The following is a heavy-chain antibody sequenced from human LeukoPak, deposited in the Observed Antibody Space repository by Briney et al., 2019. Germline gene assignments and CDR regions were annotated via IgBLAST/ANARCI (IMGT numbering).Heavy chain of an antibody. J-gene: IGHJ3*02. V-gene: IGHV4-38-2*02. CDR3: ATDYDRRDAFDI. CDR1: SYPISRGYF. D-gene: IGHD4-17*01. Sequence: SETLSLTCSVSSYPISRGYFWGWIRQPPGKGLEWIGSFHHSGSTYYNPSLKNRATILVDKSTNQFSLRVSSVTAADTAVYCCATDYDRRDAFDIWGQGTMVTVSS. CDR2: FHHSGST.